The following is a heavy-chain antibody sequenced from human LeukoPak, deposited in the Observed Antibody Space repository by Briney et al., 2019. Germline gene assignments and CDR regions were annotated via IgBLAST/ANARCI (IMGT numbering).Heavy chain of an antibody. CDR3: ARGYCRDDICQVFPY. J-gene: IGHJ4*02. CDR2: MSYSGRT. Sequence: SSETLSLTCTVSGGSVSSYYWSWIRQTPEKGLEWIGYMSYSGRTDYGPSLKSRVTMSADTSKNQFSLKMSYVTAADTGVYYCARGYCRDDICQVFPYWGQGTLVTVSS. V-gene: IGHV4-59*02. CDR1: GGSVSSYY. D-gene: IGHD2-21*02.